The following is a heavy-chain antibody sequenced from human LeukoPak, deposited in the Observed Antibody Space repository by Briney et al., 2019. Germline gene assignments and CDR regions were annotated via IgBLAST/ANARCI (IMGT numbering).Heavy chain of an antibody. CDR3: ARPDYDSSGYADY. D-gene: IGHD3-22*01. CDR2: IWFDGSNK. Sequence: GGSLRLSCAASGFTFSSYGMHWVRQAPGKGLEWVAVIWFDGSNKYYADPVKGRFTISRDNSKNTLYLQMNSLRAEDTAVYYCARPDYDSSGYADYWGQGTLVTVSS. V-gene: IGHV3-33*01. CDR1: GFTFSSYG. J-gene: IGHJ4*02.